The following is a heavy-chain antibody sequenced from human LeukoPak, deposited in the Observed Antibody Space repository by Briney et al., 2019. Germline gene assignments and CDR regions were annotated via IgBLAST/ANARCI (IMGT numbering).Heavy chain of an antibody. V-gene: IGHV3-30*18. D-gene: IGHD2-21*02. Sequence: TGGSLRLSCAASGFTFSSYGMHWVRQAPGKGLEWVAVISYDGSNKYYADSVKGRFTIFRDNSKNTLYLQMNSLRAEDAAVYYCAKEATGGGVTNDYWGQGTLVTVSS. CDR1: GFTFSSYG. J-gene: IGHJ4*02. CDR2: ISYDGSNK. CDR3: AKEATGGGVTNDY.